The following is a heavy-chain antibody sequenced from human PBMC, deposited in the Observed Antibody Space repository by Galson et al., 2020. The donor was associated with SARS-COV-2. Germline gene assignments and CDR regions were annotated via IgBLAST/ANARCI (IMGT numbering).Heavy chain of an antibody. CDR2: IYPGDSDT. CDR3: ARQGGDGYSSYYYGMDV. D-gene: IGHD5-18*01. V-gene: IGHV5-51*01. Sequence: GESLKISCKGSGYSFTSYWIGWVRQMPGKGLEWMGIIYPGDSDTRYSPSFQGQVTIAADKSISTAYLQWSSLKASDTAMYYCARQGGDGYSSYYYGMDVWGQGTTVTVSS. J-gene: IGHJ6*02. CDR1: GYSFTSYW.